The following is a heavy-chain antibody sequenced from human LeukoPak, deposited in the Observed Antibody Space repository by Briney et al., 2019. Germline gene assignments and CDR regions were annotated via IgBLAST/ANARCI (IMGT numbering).Heavy chain of an antibody. Sequence: GGSLRLSCAASGFTFSDYYMSWIRQAPGKGLEWVSYISSSGSTIYYADSVKGRFTISRDNAKNSLYLQMNSLRAEDTAVYYCASVVVAASAYFDYWGQGTLVTVSS. CDR1: GFTFSDYY. J-gene: IGHJ4*02. CDR2: ISSSGSTI. V-gene: IGHV3-11*01. CDR3: ASVVVAASAYFDY. D-gene: IGHD2-15*01.